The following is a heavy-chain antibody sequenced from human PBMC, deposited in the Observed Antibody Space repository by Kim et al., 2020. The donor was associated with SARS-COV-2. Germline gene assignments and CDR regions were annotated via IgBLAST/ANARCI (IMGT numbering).Heavy chain of an antibody. V-gene: IGHV1-18*01. Sequence: QKLQGRVTMTTDTSTSTAYMGVRSLRSDDTAVYYCARGERVRGVRPNFDYWGQGTLVTVSS. CDR3: ARGERVRGVRPNFDY. J-gene: IGHJ4*02. D-gene: IGHD3-10*01.